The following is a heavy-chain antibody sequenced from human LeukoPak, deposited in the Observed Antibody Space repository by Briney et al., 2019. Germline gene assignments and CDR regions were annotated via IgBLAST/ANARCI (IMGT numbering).Heavy chain of an antibody. D-gene: IGHD2-15*01. V-gene: IGHV1-18*01. J-gene: IGHJ4*02. CDR3: ARAGYCSGGSCYPPIYYFDY. CDR1: GYTFTNYG. CDR2: ISADNGNT. Sequence: ASVKVSCKASGYTFTNYGISWVRQAPGEGLEWMGWISADNGNTNYAQKLQGRVTMTTDTSTSTAYMELSSLRSEDTAVYYCARAGYCSGGSCYPPIYYFDYWGQGTLVTVSS.